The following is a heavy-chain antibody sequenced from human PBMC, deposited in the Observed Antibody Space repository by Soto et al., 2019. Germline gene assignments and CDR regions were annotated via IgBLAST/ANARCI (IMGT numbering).Heavy chain of an antibody. CDR2: IYHSGST. CDR3: ASAGGYPLTGAFDT. Sequence: SETLSLTCAVSGDSISSNSWCSWVRQPPEKGLEWIGEIYHSGSTTYNPSLKSRVTISLAKSKNQFSLKLSSMTAAATAVYHFASAGGYPLTGAFDTWGQGTMVTVSS. J-gene: IGHJ3*02. CDR1: GDSISSNSW. V-gene: IGHV4-4*02. D-gene: IGHD5-12*01.